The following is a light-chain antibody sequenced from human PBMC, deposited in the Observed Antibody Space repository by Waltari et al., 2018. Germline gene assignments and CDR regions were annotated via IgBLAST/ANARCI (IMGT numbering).Light chain of an antibody. CDR3: QQASSFPIT. J-gene: IGKJ5*01. V-gene: IGKV1-12*01. CDR1: QDISTW. Sequence: DIQMTQSPSSVSASVGDRVTITCRASQDISTWLAWYQQKPGKAPKLLIYAASSLQGGVPCSFSGSGSGTDFTLTISSLQPEDFATYYCQQASSFPITFGQGTRLEIK. CDR2: AAS.